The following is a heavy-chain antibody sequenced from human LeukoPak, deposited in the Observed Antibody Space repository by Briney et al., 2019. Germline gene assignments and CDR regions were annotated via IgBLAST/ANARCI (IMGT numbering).Heavy chain of an antibody. D-gene: IGHD3-9*01. J-gene: IGHJ4*02. V-gene: IGHV3-33*06. Sequence: GGSLRLSCEASGFTFSSYGMHWVRQAPGKGLEWVPVILSVGSKEFYTDSVKGRFTISRDNSKNTLYLQMNSLRAEDTALYYCAKDMGALYYDILTGVYFDYWGQGTLVTVSS. CDR3: AKDMGALYYDILTGVYFDY. CDR2: ILSVGSKE. CDR1: GFTFSSYG.